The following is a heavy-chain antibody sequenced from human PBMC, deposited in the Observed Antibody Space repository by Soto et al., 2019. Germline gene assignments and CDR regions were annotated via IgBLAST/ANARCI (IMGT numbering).Heavy chain of an antibody. Sequence: QVPLVQSGAEVKNPGASVKVSCKASGYTFFNYGITWVRQAPGQGLEWMGWISAYNGNRNYAQKFQGRVTMTTDTSTSTAYMELRTLRSDDKAVYYCARSTIAATGRLDYWGQGTLGTVSS. CDR3: ARSTIAATGRLDY. V-gene: IGHV1-18*01. CDR2: ISAYNGNR. CDR1: GYTFFNYG. D-gene: IGHD6-6*01. J-gene: IGHJ4*02.